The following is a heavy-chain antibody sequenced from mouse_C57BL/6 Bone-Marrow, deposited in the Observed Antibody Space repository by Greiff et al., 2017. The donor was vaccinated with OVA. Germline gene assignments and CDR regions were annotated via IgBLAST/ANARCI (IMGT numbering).Heavy chain of an antibody. Sequence: EVQLQESGPGMVKPSQSLSLTCTVTGYSITSGYDWHWIRHFPGNKLEWMGYISYSGSTNYNPSLKSRISITHDTSKNHFFLKLNSVTTEDTATYYCAREDGYGFDYWGQGTTLTVSS. CDR2: ISYSGST. CDR3: AREDGYGFDY. CDR1: GYSITSGYD. J-gene: IGHJ2*01. V-gene: IGHV3-1*01. D-gene: IGHD2-2*01.